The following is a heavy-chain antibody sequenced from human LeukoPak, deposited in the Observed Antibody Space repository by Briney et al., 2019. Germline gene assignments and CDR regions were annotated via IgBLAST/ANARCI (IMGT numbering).Heavy chain of an antibody. CDR3: TGSSSSANYFDP. CDR1: GFTFNTFG. V-gene: IGHV3-64*01. CDR2: INNKGDFT. Sequence: QAGTSLRLSCAASGFTFNTFGMHWVRQAPGKGLEYVSTINNKGDFTYYVNSVKGRFTISRDNSKNTLYLQMGSLRADDMALYYCTGSSSSANYFDPWGQGTLVTVSS. J-gene: IGHJ5*02. D-gene: IGHD6-6*01.